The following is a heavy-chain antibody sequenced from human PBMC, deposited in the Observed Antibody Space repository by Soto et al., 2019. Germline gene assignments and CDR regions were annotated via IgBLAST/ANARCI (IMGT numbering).Heavy chain of an antibody. J-gene: IGHJ4*02. CDR1: GFTFSTYG. D-gene: IGHD3-22*01. CDR2: ISSDGKSE. Sequence: QVQLAESGGGVVQPGGSLRLSCAASGFTFSTYGMHWVRQPPGKGLEWVAVISSDGKSEHYADPVKGRFSISRDNSKNTLSLQMNSLRVEDTAVYYCAKTITTYSGDSRGRGALVDYWGQGTLVTVSS. CDR3: AKTITTYSGDSRGRGALVDY. V-gene: IGHV3-30*18.